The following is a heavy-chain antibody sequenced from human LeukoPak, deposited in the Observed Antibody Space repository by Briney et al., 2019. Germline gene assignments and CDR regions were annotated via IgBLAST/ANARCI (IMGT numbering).Heavy chain of an antibody. J-gene: IGHJ4*02. CDR2: IKQDGSEK. CDR3: ARDLPVWFGEEAR. CDR1: GFTFSSYW. V-gene: IGHV3-7*01. Sequence: QSGGSLRLSCAASGFTFSSYWMSWVRQAPGKGLEWVANIKQDGSEKYYVDSVKGRFTISRDNAKNSLYLQMNSLRAEDTAVYYCARDLPVWFGEEARRGQGTLVTVSS. D-gene: IGHD3-10*01.